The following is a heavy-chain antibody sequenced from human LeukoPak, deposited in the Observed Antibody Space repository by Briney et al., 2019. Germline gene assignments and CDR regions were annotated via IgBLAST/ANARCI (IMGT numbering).Heavy chain of an antibody. CDR1: GFTVSSNY. CDR2: IYSGGPT. D-gene: IGHD2-2*01. V-gene: IGHV3-53*01. J-gene: IGHJ5*01. Sequence: PGGSLRLSCAASGFTVSSNYMTWVRQAPGKGLEWVSVIYSGGPTYYADSVKGRFTISRDNSKNTLFLQMNSLRAEDTAAYYCARGDCSSHSCFVFDSWGQGTLVSVSS. CDR3: ARGDCSSHSCFVFDS.